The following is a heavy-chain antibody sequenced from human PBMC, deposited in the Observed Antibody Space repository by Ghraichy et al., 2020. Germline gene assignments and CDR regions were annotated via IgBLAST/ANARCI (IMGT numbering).Heavy chain of an antibody. CDR1: GGSFSGYY. D-gene: IGHD4-17*01. Sequence: SETLSLTCAVYGGSFSGYYWSWIRQPPGKGLEWIGEINHSGSTNYNPSLKSRVTISVDTSKNQFSLKLSSVTAADTAVYYCARGYGDYVNLRYWGQGTLVTVSS. CDR3: ARGYGDYVNLRY. J-gene: IGHJ4*02. V-gene: IGHV4-34*01. CDR2: INHSGST.